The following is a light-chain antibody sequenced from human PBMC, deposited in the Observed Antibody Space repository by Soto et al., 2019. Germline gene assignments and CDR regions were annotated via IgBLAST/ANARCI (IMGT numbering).Light chain of an antibody. CDR3: QQYNNRWT. CDR1: QSVSSN. V-gene: IGKV3-15*01. J-gene: IGKJ1*01. CDR2: GAS. Sequence: EIVMTQSPATLSVSPGERASLSCRASQSVSSNFAWYQQKPGQAPRLLIYGASTRATGIPARFSGSGSGKEFTLTISSLQSEDFAVYYCQQYNNRWTFGQGTKVEI.